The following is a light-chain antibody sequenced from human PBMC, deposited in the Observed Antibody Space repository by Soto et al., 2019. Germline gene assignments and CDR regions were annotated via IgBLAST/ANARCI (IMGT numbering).Light chain of an antibody. CDR1: SSDVGGYNY. V-gene: IGLV2-14*01. J-gene: IGLJ1*01. CDR2: EVS. CDR3: SSYISSSIDYV. Sequence: QSALTQPASVSGSPGQSITISCTGTSSDVGGYNYVSWYQQHPGKAPKLMIYEVSNRPSGVSNRFSGSKSGNTASLTISGLQAEDKADYYCSSYISSSIDYVFGTGTKVTVL.